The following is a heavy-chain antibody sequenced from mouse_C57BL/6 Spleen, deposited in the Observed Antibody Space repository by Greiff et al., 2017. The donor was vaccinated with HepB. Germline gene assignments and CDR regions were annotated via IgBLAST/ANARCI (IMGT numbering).Heavy chain of an antibody. J-gene: IGHJ2*01. D-gene: IGHD1-1*01. CDR3: ARDWIGGSSY. CDR1: GYTFTDYY. Sequence: EVQLQQSGPELVKPGASVKISCKASGYTFTDYYMNWVKQSHGKSLEWIGDINPNNGGTSYNQKFKGKATLTVDKSSSTAYMELRSLTSEDSAVYYCARDWIGGSSYWGQGTTLTVSS. V-gene: IGHV1-26*01. CDR2: INPNNGGT.